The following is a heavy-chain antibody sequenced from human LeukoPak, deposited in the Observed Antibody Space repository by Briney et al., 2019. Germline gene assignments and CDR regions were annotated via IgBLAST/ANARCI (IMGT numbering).Heavy chain of an antibody. D-gene: IGHD1-26*01. CDR3: ARHGGSHFLY. Sequence: PSETLSLTCTVSGGSISSYYWSWIRQPPGKGLEWIGYIYYSGTTKYNPSLKSRVTISVDTSKNQFSLKLSSVTAADTAVYYCARHGGSHFLYWGQGILATVSS. CDR1: GGSISSYY. CDR2: IYYSGTT. J-gene: IGHJ4*02. V-gene: IGHV4-59*08.